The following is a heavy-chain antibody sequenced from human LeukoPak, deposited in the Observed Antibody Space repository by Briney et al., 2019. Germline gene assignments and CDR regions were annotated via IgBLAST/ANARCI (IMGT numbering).Heavy chain of an antibody. CDR3: ARVGEYCSGGSCYSLGFDY. V-gene: IGHV6-1*01. CDR2: IYYRSKWYN. CDR1: GDSVSSNSAA. Sequence: SQTLSLTCAISGDSVSSNSAAWNWIRQSPSRGLEWLGRIYYRSKWYNDYAVSVKSRITINPDTSKNQFSLQLNSVTPEDTAVYYCARVGEYCSGGSCYSLGFDYWGQGTLVTVSS. D-gene: IGHD2-15*01. J-gene: IGHJ4*02.